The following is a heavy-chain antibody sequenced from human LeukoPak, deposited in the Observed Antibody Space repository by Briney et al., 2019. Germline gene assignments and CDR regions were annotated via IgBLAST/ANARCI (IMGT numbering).Heavy chain of an antibody. Sequence: PGGSLRLSRAASGFTDRSNYMSGVRQAPGKGLEWVSVIYSGGSTYYADSVKGRFTISRDNSKNTLYLQMNSLRAEDTAVYYCARGYYDFWSGNAWGQGTLVTVSS. J-gene: IGHJ5*02. CDR1: GFTDRSNY. D-gene: IGHD3-3*01. CDR2: IYSGGST. CDR3: ARGYYDFWSGNA. V-gene: IGHV3-66*02.